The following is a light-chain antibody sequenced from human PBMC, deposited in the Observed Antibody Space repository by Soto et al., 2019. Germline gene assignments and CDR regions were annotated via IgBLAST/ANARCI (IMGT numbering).Light chain of an antibody. Sequence: QSALTQPASVSGSPGQSITISCTGTSSDVGGYNYVSWYQQHPGKAPKLMIYEVSNRPSGVSNRFSGSQSGNTASLTISGLQAEDEADYYCSSYTSSSTPYVFGTGTQVTVL. CDR3: SSYTSSSTPYV. V-gene: IGLV2-14*01. CDR1: SSDVGGYNY. CDR2: EVS. J-gene: IGLJ1*01.